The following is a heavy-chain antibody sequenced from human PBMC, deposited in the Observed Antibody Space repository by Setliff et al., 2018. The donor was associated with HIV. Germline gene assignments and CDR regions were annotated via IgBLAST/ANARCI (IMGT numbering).Heavy chain of an antibody. D-gene: IGHD3-22*01. CDR2: IYASGPT. J-gene: IGHJ4*02. CDR3: ARRGGISTTVEGPPPFDF. CDR1: GGSISSGTYY. V-gene: IGHV4-61*02. Sequence: PSETLSLTCTVSGGSISSGTYYWSWIRQPADKGLEWIGRIYASGPTSYNPSLKSRVTISLDTSKNQFSLNLRSVTAADTAVYYCARRGGISTTVEGPPPFDFWGPGTLVTVSS.